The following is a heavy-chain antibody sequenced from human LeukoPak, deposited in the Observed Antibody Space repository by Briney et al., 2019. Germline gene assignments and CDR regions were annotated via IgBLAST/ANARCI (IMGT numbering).Heavy chain of an antibody. CDR2: INPNSGGT. D-gene: IGHD2-21*01. CDR1: GYTFTGYY. V-gene: IGHV1-2*02. Sequence: GASVKVSCKASGYTFTGYYMHWVRQAPGQGLEWMGWINPNSGGTNYAQKFQGRVTVTRDTSISTAYMELSRLRSDDTAVYYCARVYCGGDCYLGAFDIWGQGTMVTVSS. J-gene: IGHJ3*02. CDR3: ARVYCGGDCYLGAFDI.